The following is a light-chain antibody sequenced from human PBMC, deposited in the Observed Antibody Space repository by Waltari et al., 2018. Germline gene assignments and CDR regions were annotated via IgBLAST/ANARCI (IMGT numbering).Light chain of an antibody. CDR2: QDG. CDR1: KLGDKY. CDR3: QAWDSGTAV. Sequence: SYDLTQTPSMSVSPGQTAIITCSGDKLGDKYVCWYQQKSGQSPAMVIYQDGSRPSGIPERFPGSNPGNTATLTISGTLIMDEAVYYCQAWDSGTAVFGGGTRLTVL. V-gene: IGLV3-1*01. J-gene: IGLJ3*02.